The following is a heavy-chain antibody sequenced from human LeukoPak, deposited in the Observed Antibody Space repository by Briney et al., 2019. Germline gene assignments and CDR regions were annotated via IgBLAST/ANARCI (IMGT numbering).Heavy chain of an antibody. V-gene: IGHV3-23*01. Sequence: GGSLRLSCAASGFTFSPSAISWVRQAPGKGLEWVSTITSIGVNTYYADSVKGRFTISRDNSKNTLYLQMNSLRAEDTALYYCARDAKVLDYFDYWGQGALVTASS. J-gene: IGHJ4*02. CDR1: GFTFSPSA. CDR2: ITSIGVNT. CDR3: ARDAKVLDYFDY.